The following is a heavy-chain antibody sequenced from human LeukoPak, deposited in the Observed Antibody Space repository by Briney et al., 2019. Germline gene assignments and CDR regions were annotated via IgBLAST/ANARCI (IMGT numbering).Heavy chain of an antibody. CDR3: ARDIVVRPGMDV. D-gene: IGHD3-10*01. CDR1: GFTFSSYW. J-gene: IGHJ6*02. CDR2: IYSGGST. V-gene: IGHV3-66*01. Sequence: GGSLRLSCAASGFTFSSYWMSWVRQAPGKGLEWVSVIYSGGSTYYADSVKGRFTISRDNSKNTLYLQMNSLRVEDTAVYYCARDIVVRPGMDVWGQGTTVTVSS.